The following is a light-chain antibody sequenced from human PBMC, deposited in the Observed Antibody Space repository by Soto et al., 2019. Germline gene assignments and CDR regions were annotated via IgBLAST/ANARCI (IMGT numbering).Light chain of an antibody. CDR3: SSYTAGGTI. Sequence: LAQPASVSGSPGQSITISCTGTSGDVGGYYYVSWYQQLPGKAPKLMISEVSNRPSGVSNRFSGSKSGNTASLTISGLQAEDEADYYCSSYTAGGTIFGTGTKVTVL. CDR1: SGDVGGYYY. V-gene: IGLV2-14*01. J-gene: IGLJ1*01. CDR2: EVS.